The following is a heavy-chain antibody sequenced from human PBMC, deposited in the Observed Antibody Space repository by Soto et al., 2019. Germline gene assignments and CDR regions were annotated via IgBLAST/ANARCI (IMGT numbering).Heavy chain of an antibody. J-gene: IGHJ4*02. Sequence: QVQLQESGPGLVKSSETLSLTCTVSGGSVSSEHYYWNWIRQPPGKGLEWIGYFYYTGSTNYNPSLQGPLTMSVAMSKNHFSLKLSSVTAADTAVYYCAGGTDGKKVAYWGQGTLVTVSS. V-gene: IGHV4-61*03. CDR2: FYYTGST. D-gene: IGHD5-12*01. CDR3: AGGTDGKKVAY. CDR1: GGSVSSEHYY.